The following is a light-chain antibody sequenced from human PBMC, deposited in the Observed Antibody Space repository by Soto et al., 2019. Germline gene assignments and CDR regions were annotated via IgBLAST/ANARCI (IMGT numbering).Light chain of an antibody. J-gene: IGLJ3*02. CDR2: EVS. Sequence: QSALTQPASVSGSPGQSITISCTGTSSDVGGYNYVSWYQQHPGKAPKVMIYEVSNRPSGVSNRFSGSKSGNTASLTISGLQAEDEADYYCSSYTTITSLLFGGGTKLTVL. CDR1: SSDVGGYNY. CDR3: SSYTTITSLL. V-gene: IGLV2-14*01.